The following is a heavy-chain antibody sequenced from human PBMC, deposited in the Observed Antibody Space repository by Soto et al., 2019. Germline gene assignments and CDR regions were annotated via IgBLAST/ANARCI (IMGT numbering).Heavy chain of an antibody. CDR3: ARLISCSGGTCSSDYYYYGMDV. V-gene: IGHV3-21*01. J-gene: IGHJ6*02. CDR2: ISISSTYI. Sequence: EVQLVESGGGLVKPGGSLRLSCAASGFSFSTFSMNWVRQAPGKGLEWVSSISISSTYINYADSVKGRFTISRDDANNSLYLQMKSLRAEDTAVYYCARLISCSGGTCSSDYYYYGMDVWGQGNTVTVSS. CDR1: GFSFSTFS. D-gene: IGHD2-15*01.